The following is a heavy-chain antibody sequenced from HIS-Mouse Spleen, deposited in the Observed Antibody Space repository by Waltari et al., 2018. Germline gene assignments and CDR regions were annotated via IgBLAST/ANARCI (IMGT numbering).Heavy chain of an antibody. Sequence: QVQLQESGPGLVKPSETLSLTCTVSGYSISRGYSWGWIRQPPGKGLEWIGSIYHSGSTYYNPSLKSRVTISVDTSKNQFSLKLSSVTAADTAVYYCAGLVRGVYDYWGQGTLVTVSS. CDR3: AGLVRGVYDY. CDR1: GYSISRGYS. J-gene: IGHJ4*02. D-gene: IGHD3-10*01. V-gene: IGHV4-38-2*02. CDR2: IYHSGST.